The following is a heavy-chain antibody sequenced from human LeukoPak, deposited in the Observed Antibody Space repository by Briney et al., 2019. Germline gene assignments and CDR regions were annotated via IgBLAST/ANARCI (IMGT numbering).Heavy chain of an antibody. V-gene: IGHV1-2*02. CDR3: ARDLGGYCSSTSCPNWFDP. CDR2: INPNSGGT. CDR1: GYTFTSYG. J-gene: IGHJ5*02. Sequence: ASVKVSCKASGYTFTSYGISWVRQAPGQGLEWMGWINPNSGGTNYAQKFQGRVTMTRDTSISTAYMELSRLRSDDTAVYYCARDLGGYCSSTSCPNWFDPWGQGTLVTVSS. D-gene: IGHD2-2*01.